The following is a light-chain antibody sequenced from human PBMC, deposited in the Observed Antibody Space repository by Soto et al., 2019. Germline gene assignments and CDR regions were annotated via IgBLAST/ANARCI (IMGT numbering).Light chain of an antibody. CDR2: DAS. J-gene: IGKJ4*01. V-gene: IGKV1-5*01. Sequence: DIQMTQSPSTLSASVGDRVTITCRASQSISSWLAWYQQKPGKAPKLLIYDASTLESGVPSRFSGSGSGTEFTLTISSLQPDDFATYYCHQYNSYSLLTFGGGTKV. CDR3: HQYNSYSLLT. CDR1: QSISSW.